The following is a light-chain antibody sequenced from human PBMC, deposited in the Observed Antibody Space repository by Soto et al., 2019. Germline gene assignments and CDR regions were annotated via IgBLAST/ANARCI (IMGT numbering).Light chain of an antibody. CDR3: QQYGSSPIT. V-gene: IGKV3-20*01. J-gene: IGKJ5*01. Sequence: SVCTKTPGTLSLSPRERATLSCRASQSVNSNNLAWYQQKPGQAPRLLMYGASNRASGMPDRFRGGGSGTDFTLTISRLDPEDFALYYCQQYGSSPITFGQGTRLEI. CDR2: GAS. CDR1: QSVNSNN.